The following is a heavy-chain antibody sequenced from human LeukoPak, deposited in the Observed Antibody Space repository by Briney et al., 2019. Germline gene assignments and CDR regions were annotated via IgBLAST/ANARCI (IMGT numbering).Heavy chain of an antibody. J-gene: IGHJ4*02. CDR2: INHSGST. D-gene: IGHD3-10*01. CDR1: GGSFSGYY. V-gene: IGHV4-34*01. Sequence: SETLSLTCAVYGGSFSGYYWSWIRQPPGKGLEWIGEINHSGSTNYNPSLKSRVTISVDTSKNQFSLKLSSVTAADTAVYYCARGTTMVRGTSRGQIDYWGQGTLVTVSS. CDR3: ARGTTMVRGTSRGQIDY.